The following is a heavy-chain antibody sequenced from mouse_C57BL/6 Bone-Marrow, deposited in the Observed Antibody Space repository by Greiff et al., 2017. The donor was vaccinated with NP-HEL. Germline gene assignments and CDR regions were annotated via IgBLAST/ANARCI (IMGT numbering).Heavy chain of an antibody. CDR1: GFTFSSYG. Sequence: EVKLVESGGDLVKPGGSLKLSCAASGFTFSSYGMSWVRQTPDKRLEWVATISSGGSYTYYPDSVKGRFTISRDNAKNTLYLQMSSLKSEDTAMYYCARGYDYSYYYAMDYWGQGTSVTVSS. CDR3: ARGYDYSYYYAMDY. CDR2: ISSGGSYT. V-gene: IGHV5-6*01. J-gene: IGHJ4*01. D-gene: IGHD2-4*01.